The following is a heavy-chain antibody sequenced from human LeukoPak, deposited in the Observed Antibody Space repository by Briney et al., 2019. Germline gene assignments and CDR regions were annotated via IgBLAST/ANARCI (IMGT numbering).Heavy chain of an antibody. D-gene: IGHD3-22*01. CDR2: INHSGST. J-gene: IGHJ4*02. CDR3: ARGRYYYDSSGYRY. V-gene: IGHV4-34*01. CDR1: GGSFSGYY. Sequence: PSETLPLTCAVYGGSFSGYYWSWIRQPPGKGLEWIGEINHSGSTNYNPSLKSRVTISVDTSKNQFSLKLSSVTAADTAVYYCARGRYYYDSSGYRYWGQGTLVTVSS.